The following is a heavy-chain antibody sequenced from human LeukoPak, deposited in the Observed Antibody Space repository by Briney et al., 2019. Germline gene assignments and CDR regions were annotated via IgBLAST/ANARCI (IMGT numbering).Heavy chain of an antibody. CDR2: IYYSGST. CDR3: ARVGITMVRGALFDY. Sequence: PSQTLSLTCTVSGGSISSGDYYRSWIRQPPAKGLEWIGYIYYSGSTYYNPSLKSRVTISVDTSKNQFSLKLSSVTAADTAVYYCARVGITMVRGALFDYWGQGTLFTVSS. J-gene: IGHJ4*02. V-gene: IGHV4-30-4*01. D-gene: IGHD3-10*01. CDR1: GGSISSGDYY.